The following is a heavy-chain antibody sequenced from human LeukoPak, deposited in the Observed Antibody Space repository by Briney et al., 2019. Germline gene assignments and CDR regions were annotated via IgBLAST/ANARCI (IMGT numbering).Heavy chain of an antibody. J-gene: IGHJ4*02. CDR2: INQGGCVK. CDR1: GFTFSTVW. Sequence: GGSLRLFRAASGFTFSTVWLSWVRQAPGKGLEGVANINQGGCVKNYLDCRKGRITISRDNTVYSMSLQMRSLRTENTAVYYCATYQGERAYHDQWGQGTRVTVSS. D-gene: IGHD2-2*01. CDR3: ATYQGERAYHDQ. V-gene: IGHV3-7*01.